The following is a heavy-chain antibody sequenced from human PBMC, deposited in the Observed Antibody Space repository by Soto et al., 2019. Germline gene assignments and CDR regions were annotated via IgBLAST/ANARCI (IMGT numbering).Heavy chain of an antibody. D-gene: IGHD4-17*01. V-gene: IGHV4-31*03. CDR1: GGSISSCGYY. Sequence: SETLSLTCTVSGGSISSCGYYWSWIRHHPGKGLEWIGYIYYSGSTYYNPSLKSRVTISVDTSKNQFSLKLSSVTAADTAVYYCARVTYGGNSLYYYYGMDVWGQGTTVTVSS. CDR2: IYYSGST. CDR3: ARVTYGGNSLYYYYGMDV. J-gene: IGHJ6*01.